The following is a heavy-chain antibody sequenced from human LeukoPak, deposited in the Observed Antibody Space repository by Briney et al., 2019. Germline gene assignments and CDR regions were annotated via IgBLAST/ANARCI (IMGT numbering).Heavy chain of an antibody. CDR1: GFTFDDYG. D-gene: IGHD3-22*01. CDR2: INWNGGRT. Sequence: GGSLRLSCAASGFTFDDYGVIWARQAPGKGLEWVSGINWNGGRTGYADSVKGRFTISRDNAKNSLDLQMNSLRAEDTAFYYCARTSISMIRGSWYFDLWGRGTLVTVSS. J-gene: IGHJ2*01. V-gene: IGHV3-20*04. CDR3: ARTSISMIRGSWYFDL.